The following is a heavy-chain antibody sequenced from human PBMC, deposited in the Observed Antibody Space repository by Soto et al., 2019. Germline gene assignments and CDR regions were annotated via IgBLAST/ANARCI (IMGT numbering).Heavy chain of an antibody. J-gene: IGHJ6*02. V-gene: IGHV3-30*18. CDR2: ISYDGSNK. D-gene: IGHD3-10*01. CDR3: AKEGGYYGSGSYSVGENYYGMDV. Sequence: QVQLVESGGGVVQPGRSLRLSCAASGFTFSSYGMHWVRQAPGKGLEWVAVISYDGSNKYYADSVKGRFTISRDNSKNTLYQQMNSRRAEDTAVYYCAKEGGYYGSGSYSVGENYYGMDVWGQGTTVTVSS. CDR1: GFTFSSYG.